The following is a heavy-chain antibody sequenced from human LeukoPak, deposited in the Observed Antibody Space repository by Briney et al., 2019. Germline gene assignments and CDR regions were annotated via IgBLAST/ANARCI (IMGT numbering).Heavy chain of an antibody. V-gene: IGHV1-2*02. CDR2: INPNSGGT. Sequence: ASVKVSCKASGYTFTGNYIHWVRQAPGQGLEWMGWINPNSGGTNYAQKFQGRVTMTRDTSITTAYTELSRLGSDDTAVYFCARDNGWYGFDYWGQGTLVTVSS. CDR1: GYTFTGNY. D-gene: IGHD6-19*01. J-gene: IGHJ4*02. CDR3: ARDNGWYGFDY.